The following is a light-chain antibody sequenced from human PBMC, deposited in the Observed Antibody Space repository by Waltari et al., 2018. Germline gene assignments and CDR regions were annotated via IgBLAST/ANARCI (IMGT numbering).Light chain of an antibody. Sequence: SYVLTQPPSVSVAPGKTADITCGGDNIGPKNGHWYQQKPGQAPVLVIYYDDDRPSGTPERFSGSNSGNTATLTISRVDAGDEADYYCQVWDSRSEVVFGGGTRLTVL. CDR3: QVWDSRSEVV. CDR2: YDD. V-gene: IGLV3-21*04. J-gene: IGLJ2*01. CDR1: NIGPKN.